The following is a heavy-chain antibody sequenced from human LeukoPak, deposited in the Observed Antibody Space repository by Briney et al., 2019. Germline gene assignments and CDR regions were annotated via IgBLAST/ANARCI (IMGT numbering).Heavy chain of an antibody. V-gene: IGHV3-23*01. D-gene: IGHD4-17*01. Sequence: PGGSLRLSCAASGFTFSSYAMSWVRQAPGKGLEWVSAISGSGGSTYYADSVKGRFTISRDNSKNTLYLQMNSLRAEDTAVYYCAKDADYGDYVGWGYFDYWGQGTLVTVSS. CDR2: ISGSGGST. CDR1: GFTFSSYA. J-gene: IGHJ4*02. CDR3: AKDADYGDYVGWGYFDY.